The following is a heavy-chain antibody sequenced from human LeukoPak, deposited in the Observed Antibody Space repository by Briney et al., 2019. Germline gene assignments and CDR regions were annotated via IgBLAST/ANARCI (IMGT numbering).Heavy chain of an antibody. J-gene: IGHJ6*02. CDR2: MNPNSGNT. V-gene: IGHV1-8*01. D-gene: IGHD3-3*01. CDR3: ARVCPTIFGVAVYYYYGMDV. Sequence: ASVKVSCKASGYTFTSYDINWVRQATGQGLEWMGWMNPNSGNTSYAQKVQGRVTMTSNTSISTAYMELSSLRSEDTAVYYCARVCPTIFGVAVYYYYGMDVWGQGTTVSVSS. CDR1: GYTFTSYD.